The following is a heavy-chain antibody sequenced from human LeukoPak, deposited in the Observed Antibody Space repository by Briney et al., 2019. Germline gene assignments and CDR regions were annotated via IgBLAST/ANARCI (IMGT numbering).Heavy chain of an antibody. CDR1: GFTFSIYW. D-gene: IGHD1-26*01. CDR2: ISSDESST. J-gene: IGHJ4*02. Sequence: GGSLRLSCAASGFTFSIYWMHWVRQAPGEGLVWVSRISSDESSTNYADSVRGRFTISRDNTKNTLYLQMNSLRAEDTAVYFCAREGGSFLRYFDSWGQGTLVTVSS. CDR3: AREGGSFLRYFDS. V-gene: IGHV3-74*01.